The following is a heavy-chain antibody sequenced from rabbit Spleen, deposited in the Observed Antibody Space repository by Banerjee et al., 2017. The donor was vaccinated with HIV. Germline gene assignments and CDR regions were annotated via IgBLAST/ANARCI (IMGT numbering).Heavy chain of an antibody. D-gene: IGHD1-1*01. Sequence: QEQLVESGGGLVKPEGSLKLSCTASGFSFSNKAVMCWVRQAPGKGLEWIACINAVTGKAVYASWAKGRFTFSKTSSTTVTLQMTSLTVADTATYFCAREEDGNGGGYELWGPGTLVTVS. V-gene: IGHV1S45*01. J-gene: IGHJ4*01. CDR3: AREEDGNGGGYEL. CDR1: GFSFSNKAV. CDR2: INAVTGKA.